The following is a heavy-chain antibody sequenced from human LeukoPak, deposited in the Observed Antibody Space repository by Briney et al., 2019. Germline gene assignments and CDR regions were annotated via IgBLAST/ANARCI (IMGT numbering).Heavy chain of an antibody. CDR1: GGSISSGSYY. CDR3: ARVPHYYDSSALILGDAFDI. V-gene: IGHV4-61*02. D-gene: IGHD3-22*01. J-gene: IGHJ3*02. Sequence: SETLSLTCTVSGGSISSGSYYWSWIRQPAGKGLEWIGRIYTSGSTNYNSSLKSRVTISVDTSKNQFSLKLSSVTAADTAVYYCARVPHYYDSSALILGDAFDIWGQGTMVTVSS. CDR2: IYTSGST.